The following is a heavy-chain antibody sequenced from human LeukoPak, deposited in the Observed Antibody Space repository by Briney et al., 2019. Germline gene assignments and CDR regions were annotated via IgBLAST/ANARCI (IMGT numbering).Heavy chain of an antibody. Sequence: GGSLRLSCAASGFTITNAWMSWVRQAPGKGLEWVGRLKSKTDGGTTDYPAPVKGRFTISRDGSQNTMYLQMNSLKTEDTAVYYCAKDVWYVGATGRSAFDIWGQGTMVTVSS. CDR1: GFTITNAW. J-gene: IGHJ3*02. D-gene: IGHD1-26*01. CDR2: LKSKTDGGTT. CDR3: AKDVWYVGATGRSAFDI. V-gene: IGHV3-15*01.